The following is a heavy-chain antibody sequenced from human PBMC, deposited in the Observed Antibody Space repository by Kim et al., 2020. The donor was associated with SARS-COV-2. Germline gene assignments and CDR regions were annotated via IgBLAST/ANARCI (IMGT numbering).Heavy chain of an antibody. J-gene: IGHJ3*02. CDR3: TRVPRTTFTLWATFDI. D-gene: IGHD2-21*01. Sequence: GGSLRLSCAASGFTFSGSAMHWVRQASGSGLEWAGRIRSKPNSYATAYAEPVKGRFTISSDDSKNTAYLQMNNLKTEDTTVYYSTRVPRTTFTLWATFDIWCQRTMITVSS. CDR2: IRSKPNSYAT. CDR1: GFTFSGSA. V-gene: IGHV3-73*01.